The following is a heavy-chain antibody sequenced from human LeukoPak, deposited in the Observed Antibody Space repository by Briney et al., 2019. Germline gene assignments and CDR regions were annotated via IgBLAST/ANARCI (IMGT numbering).Heavy chain of an antibody. D-gene: IGHD3-22*01. CDR1: GGSVSSGYYY. Sequence: SETLSLTCTVSGGSVSSGYYYWSWIRQPPGKGLEWIGYIYYSESTNYNPSLKSRVTISVDTSKNQFSLKMRSVTAADTAVYYCARGIYDSSDYYLDYWGQGTLVTVSS. V-gene: IGHV4-61*01. J-gene: IGHJ4*02. CDR3: ARGIYDSSDYYLDY. CDR2: IYYSEST.